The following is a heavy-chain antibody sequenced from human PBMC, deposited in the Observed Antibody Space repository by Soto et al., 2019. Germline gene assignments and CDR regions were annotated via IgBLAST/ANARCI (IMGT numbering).Heavy chain of an antibody. Sequence: SVKVSCKASGGTFSSYAISWVRQAPGQGLEWMGGIIPIFGTANYAQKFQGRVTITADESTSTAYMELSSLRSEDTAVYYCATLLWFRELIGGAFDIWGQGTMVTVSS. D-gene: IGHD3-10*01. CDR1: GGTFSSYA. CDR3: ATLLWFRELIGGAFDI. V-gene: IGHV1-69*01. J-gene: IGHJ3*02. CDR2: IIPIFGTA.